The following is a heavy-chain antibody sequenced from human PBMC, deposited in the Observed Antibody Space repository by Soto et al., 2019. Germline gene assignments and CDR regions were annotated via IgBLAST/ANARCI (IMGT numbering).Heavy chain of an antibody. V-gene: IGHV4-30-2*01. D-gene: IGHD3-10*01. Sequence: QLQLQESGSGLVKPSQTLSLTCAVSGGSISSGGYSWSWIRQPPGKGLEWIGYIYHSGSTYYNPSLKSRVTISVDRSKNQFSLKLSAVTAADTAVYYCARGRMVEGFGGVNWFDPWGQGTLVTVSS. CDR2: IYHSGST. CDR1: GGSISSGGYS. CDR3: ARGRMVEGFGGVNWFDP. J-gene: IGHJ5*02.